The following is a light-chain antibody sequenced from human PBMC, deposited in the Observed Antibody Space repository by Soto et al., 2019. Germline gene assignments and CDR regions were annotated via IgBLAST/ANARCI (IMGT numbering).Light chain of an antibody. Sequence: DIQMTQSPSSLSATVGDRVTITCRASQTIGKYLNWYQQKPGKVHKLLIYGASTLHSGVPSRFSGSGSGTDFTLTISRLQPGDVATYYCKTYNSAPLTFGGGTKVDIK. CDR3: KTYNSAPLT. CDR2: GAS. J-gene: IGKJ4*01. V-gene: IGKV1-27*01. CDR1: QTIGKY.